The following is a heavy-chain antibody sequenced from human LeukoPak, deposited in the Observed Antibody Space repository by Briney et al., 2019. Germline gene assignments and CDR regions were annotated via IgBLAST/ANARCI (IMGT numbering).Heavy chain of an antibody. D-gene: IGHD3-16*01. CDR2: MNPNNRNT. J-gene: IGHJ4*02. Sequence: ASVKVSCKASGYTFSNYDINWVRQATGQGLEWMGWMNPNNRNTGYAQKFQGRVTMTRNTSISTAYMELSSLRSEDTAVYYCARVKGGYFDYWGQGTLVTVSS. V-gene: IGHV1-8*01. CDR3: ARVKGGYFDY. CDR1: GYTFSNYD.